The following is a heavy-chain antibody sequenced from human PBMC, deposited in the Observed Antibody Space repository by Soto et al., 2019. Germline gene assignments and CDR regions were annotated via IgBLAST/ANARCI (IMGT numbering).Heavy chain of an antibody. CDR2: ITPNSGTT. V-gene: IGHV1-46*01. D-gene: IGHD2-8*02. CDR3: GRGPYSSGSLYFLDS. J-gene: IGHJ4*02. CDR1: GYMFTYYY. Sequence: ASVKVSCKASGYMFTYYYIHWVRQGPGQGLDGMGIITPNSGTTTYAQSFQGRVTMTRDTSTSTVYMELPSRTSEDTAIFYCGRGPYSSGSLYFLDSGGQGSSVTV.